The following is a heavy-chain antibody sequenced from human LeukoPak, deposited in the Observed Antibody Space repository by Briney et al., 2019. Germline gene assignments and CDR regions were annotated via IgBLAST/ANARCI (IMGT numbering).Heavy chain of an antibody. V-gene: IGHV4-38-2*02. CDR2: IYHSGST. D-gene: IGHD4-17*01. CDR1: GYSISSGYY. Sequence: PSETLSLTCTASGYSISSGYYWGWIRQPPGKGLEWIGSIYHSGSTYYSPSLKSRVTISVDTSKNQFSLKLSSVTAADTAVYYCARGSWGTVTTFYFDYWGQGTLVTVSS. J-gene: IGHJ4*02. CDR3: ARGSWGTVTTFYFDY.